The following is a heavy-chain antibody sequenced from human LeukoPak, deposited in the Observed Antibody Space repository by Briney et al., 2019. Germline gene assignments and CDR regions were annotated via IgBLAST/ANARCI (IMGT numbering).Heavy chain of an antibody. CDR3: ARDRSGSYSYYYYYMDV. Sequence: ASVKVSCKASGGTFSSYAISWVRQAPGQGLEWMGGIIPIFGTANYAQKFQGRVTITADESTSTAYMELSSLRSEDTAVYYCARDRSGSYSYYYYYMDVWGEGTTVTVSS. J-gene: IGHJ6*03. V-gene: IGHV1-69*13. CDR2: IIPIFGTA. CDR1: GGTFSSYA. D-gene: IGHD1-26*01.